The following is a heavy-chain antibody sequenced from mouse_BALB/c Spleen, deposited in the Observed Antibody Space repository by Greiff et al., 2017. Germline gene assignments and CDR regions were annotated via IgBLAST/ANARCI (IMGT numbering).Heavy chain of an antibody. CDR3: ARGGITTATRFAY. V-gene: IGHV2-9*02. J-gene: IGHJ3*01. CDR2: IWAGGST. Sequence: VKLVESGPGLVAPSQSLSITCTVSGFSLTSYGVHWVRQPPGKGLEWLGVIWAGGSTNYNSALMSRLSISKDNSKSQVFLKMNSLQTDDTAMYYCARGGITTATRFAYWGQGTLVTVSA. D-gene: IGHD1-2*01. CDR1: GFSLTSYG.